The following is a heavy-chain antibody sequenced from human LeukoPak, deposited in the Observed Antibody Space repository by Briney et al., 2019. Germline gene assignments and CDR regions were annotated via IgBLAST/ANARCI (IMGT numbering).Heavy chain of an antibody. Sequence: GASVEVSCKASGYTFTSYYMHWVRQAPGQGLEWMGIINPSGGSTSYAQKFQGRVTMTRDTSTSTVYMELSSLRSEDTVVYYCARGYSGYDLFLNWFDPWGQGTLVTVSS. D-gene: IGHD5-12*01. CDR2: INPSGGST. V-gene: IGHV1-46*01. CDR1: GYTFTSYY. J-gene: IGHJ5*02. CDR3: ARGYSGYDLFLNWFDP.